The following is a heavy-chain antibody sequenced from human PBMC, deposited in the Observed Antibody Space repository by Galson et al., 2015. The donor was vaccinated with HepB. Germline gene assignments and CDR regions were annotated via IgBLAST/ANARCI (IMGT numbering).Heavy chain of an antibody. CDR1: GGSISSGGYY. Sequence: TLSLTCTVSGGSISSGGYYWSWIRQHPGKGLEWIGYIYYGGSTYYNPSLKSRVAISVDTSKNQFSLKLSSVTAADTAVYYCARSITMVRGVYNWFDPWGQGTLVTVSS. CDR3: ARSITMVRGVYNWFDP. CDR2: IYYGGST. D-gene: IGHD3-10*01. J-gene: IGHJ5*02. V-gene: IGHV4-31*03.